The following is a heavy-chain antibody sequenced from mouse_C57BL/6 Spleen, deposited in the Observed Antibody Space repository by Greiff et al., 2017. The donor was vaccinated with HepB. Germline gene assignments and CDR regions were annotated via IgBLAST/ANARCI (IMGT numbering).Heavy chain of an antibody. V-gene: IGHV10-1*01. D-gene: IGHD1-1*01. Sequence: EVKLVESGGGLVQPKGSLKLSCAASGFSFNTYAMNWVRQAPGKGLEWVARIRSKSNNYATYYADSVKDRFTISRDDSESMLYLQMNNLKTEDTAMYYCVRDYYGSSYGGYFDVWGTGTTVTVSS. CDR3: VRDYYGSSYGGYFDV. CDR2: IRSKSNNYAT. J-gene: IGHJ1*03. CDR1: GFSFNTYA.